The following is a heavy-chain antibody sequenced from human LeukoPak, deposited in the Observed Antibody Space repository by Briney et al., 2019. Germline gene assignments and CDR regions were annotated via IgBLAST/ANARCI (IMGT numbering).Heavy chain of an antibody. CDR1: GYTFTSYG. CDR3: ARDGRGYGDYEGAFDI. J-gene: IGHJ3*02. CDR2: ISAYNGNT. D-gene: IGHD4-17*01. Sequence: GASVKVSCKASGYTFTSYGISWVRQAPGQGLEWMGWISAYNGNTNYAQKLQGRVTMTTDTSTSTAYMELRSLRSDDTAVYYCARDGRGYGDYEGAFDIWGQGTMVTVSS. V-gene: IGHV1-18*01.